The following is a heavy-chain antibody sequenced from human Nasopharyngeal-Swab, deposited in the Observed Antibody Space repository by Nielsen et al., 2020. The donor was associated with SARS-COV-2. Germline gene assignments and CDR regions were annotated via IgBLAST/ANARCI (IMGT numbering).Heavy chain of an antibody. V-gene: IGHV3-20*04. CDR1: GFTFDDYG. D-gene: IGHD4-17*01. J-gene: IGHJ4*02. CDR2: INWNGGST. CDR3: AREVGDYATYFDY. Sequence: GESLKISCAASGFTFDDYGMSWVRQAPGKGLEWVSGINWNGGSTGYADSVKGRFTISRDNAKNSLYLQMNSLRAEDTAVYYCAREVGDYATYFDYWGQGTLVTVSS.